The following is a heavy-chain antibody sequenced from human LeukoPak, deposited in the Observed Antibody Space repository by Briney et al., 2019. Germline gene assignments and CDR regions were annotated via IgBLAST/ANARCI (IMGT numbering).Heavy chain of an antibody. Sequence: SETLSLTCAVSSGSISTNNWWSWVRQPPGRGLEWIGEIYHSGSTNYNPSLKSRVTISVDTSKNQFSLKLSSVTAADTAVYYCARWPVVINAFDIWGQGTMVTVSS. J-gene: IGHJ3*02. CDR1: SGSISTNNW. CDR3: ARWPVVINAFDI. V-gene: IGHV4-4*02. CDR2: IYHSGST. D-gene: IGHD3-22*01.